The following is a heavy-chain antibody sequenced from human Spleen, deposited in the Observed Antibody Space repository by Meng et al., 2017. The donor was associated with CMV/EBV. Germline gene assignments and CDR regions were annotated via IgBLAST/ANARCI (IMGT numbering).Heavy chain of an antibody. CDR3: ARAYNVPGWFGP. J-gene: IGHJ5*02. CDR1: EFSFVDNY. V-gene: IGHV3-11*01. CDR2: ISGSSTTT. D-gene: IGHD1-14*01. Sequence: ASEFSFVDNYMGWIRQAPGKGPEWLSYISGSSTTTYYADSVKGRFTISRDNAKKSLYLQMNSLRAEDTAVYYCARAYNVPGWFGPWGQGTLVTVSS.